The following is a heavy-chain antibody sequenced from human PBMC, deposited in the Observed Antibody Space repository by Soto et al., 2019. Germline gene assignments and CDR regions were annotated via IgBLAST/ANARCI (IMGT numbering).Heavy chain of an antibody. CDR1: GFSFGDYA. CDR2: IRNPGYGGTT. D-gene: IGHD3-3*01. Sequence: GGSLRLSCTTSGFSFGDYAMTWVRQAPGKGLEWVGFIRNPGYGGTTEYATSVKGRFIISRDDSMSSAYLQLNSLKVDDSAVYYRVRGSFGYYGPWGQGTLVTVS. J-gene: IGHJ5*02. CDR3: VRGSFGYYGP. V-gene: IGHV3-49*04.